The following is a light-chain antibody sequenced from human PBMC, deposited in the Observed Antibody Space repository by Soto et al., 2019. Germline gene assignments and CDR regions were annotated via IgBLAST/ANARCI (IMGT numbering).Light chain of an antibody. V-gene: IGKV2-30*01. CDR2: RVS. Sequence: VALTLSPLSLPVTLGQPASISCRSSQSLVYSDGSTYLNWFQQRPGQSPRSLIYRVSTRGSGVPDRFSGSGSGTDFTLKISRVEAEDGRGYYSMLGALWPWTFGEGTKV. J-gene: IGKJ1*01. CDR3: MLGALWPWT. CDR1: QSLVYSDGSTY.